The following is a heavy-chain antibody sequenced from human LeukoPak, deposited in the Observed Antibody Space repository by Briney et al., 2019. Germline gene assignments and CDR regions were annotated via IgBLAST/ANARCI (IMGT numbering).Heavy chain of an antibody. CDR2: ISSSSSYI. CDR3: ARDLSRRGMDV. J-gene: IGHJ6*04. Sequence: GGSLRLSCAASGLTFSSYSMNWVRQAPGKGLEWVSSISSSSSYIYYADSVKGRFTISRDNAKNSLYLQMNSLRAEDTAVYYCARDLSRRGMDVWGKGTTVTVSS. CDR1: GLTFSSYS. V-gene: IGHV3-21*01.